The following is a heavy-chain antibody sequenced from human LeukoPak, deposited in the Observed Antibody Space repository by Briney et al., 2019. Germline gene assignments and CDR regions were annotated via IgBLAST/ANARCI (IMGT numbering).Heavy chain of an antibody. Sequence: PSETLSLTCTVSGGSISGYYWSWIRQPPGKGLEWIGYIYYSGTTNYNPSLKSRVTIAVDTSKNQFSLKLSSVTAADTAVYYCARGVYIAAAQYGYWGQGTLVTVSS. V-gene: IGHV4-59*01. CDR3: ARGVYIAAAQYGY. J-gene: IGHJ4*02. CDR1: GGSISGYY. D-gene: IGHD6-13*01. CDR2: IYYSGTT.